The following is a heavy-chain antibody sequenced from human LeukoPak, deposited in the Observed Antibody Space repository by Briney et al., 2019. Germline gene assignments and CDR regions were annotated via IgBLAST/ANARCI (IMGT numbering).Heavy chain of an antibody. V-gene: IGHV4-39*07. CDR2: IYYSGST. CDR1: GGSISSSSYY. Sequence: SETLSLTCTVSGGSISSSSYYWGWIRQPPGKGLEWIGSIYYSGSTYYNPSLKSRVTISVDTSKNQFSLKVSSVTAADTAVYYCARAPVEPFDYMDVWGKGTTVTVSS. J-gene: IGHJ6*03. CDR3: ARAPVEPFDYMDV. D-gene: IGHD5-24*01.